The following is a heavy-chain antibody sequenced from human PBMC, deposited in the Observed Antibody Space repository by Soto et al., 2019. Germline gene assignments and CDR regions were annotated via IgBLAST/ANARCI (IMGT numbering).Heavy chain of an antibody. V-gene: IGHV1-24*01. CDR1: GYTLTELS. D-gene: IGHD2-8*01. CDR3: ATHSPYCTNGVCYTGPFDY. CDR2: FDPEGGET. Sequence: ASVKVSCKVSGYTLTELSMHWVRQAPGKGLEWMGGFDPEGGETIYAQKFQGRVAMTEDTSTDTAYMELSSLRSEDTAVYYCATHSPYCTNGVCYTGPFDYWGEGTLVTVSS. J-gene: IGHJ4*02.